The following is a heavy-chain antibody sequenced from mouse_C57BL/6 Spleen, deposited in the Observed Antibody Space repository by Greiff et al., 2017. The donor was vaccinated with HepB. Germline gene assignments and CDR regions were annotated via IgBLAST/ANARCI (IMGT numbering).Heavy chain of an antibody. CDR3: ARSPTTVVAYYYAMDY. V-gene: IGHV1-72*01. CDR2: IDPNSGGT. CDR1: GYTFTSYW. D-gene: IGHD1-1*01. Sequence: QVQLQQSGAELVKPGASVKLSCKASGYTFTSYWMHWVKQRPGRGLEWIGRIDPNSGGTKYNEKFKSKATLTVDKPSRTAYMQLSSLTSEDSAVYYCARSPTTVVAYYYAMDYWGQGTSVTVSS. J-gene: IGHJ4*01.